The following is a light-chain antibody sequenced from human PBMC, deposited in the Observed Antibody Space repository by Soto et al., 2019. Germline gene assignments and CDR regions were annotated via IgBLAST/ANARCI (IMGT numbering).Light chain of an antibody. CDR1: QNINNF. J-gene: IGKJ4*01. CDR2: DTS. CDR3: QQRTTWLLT. Sequence: EILLTQSPATLSLSLGETATLSCRASQNINNFLAWYQQKPGQAPRLLIYDTSNRATGIPARFIGSGSGTDFTLTISSLEPDDFAVYYCQQRTTWLLTFGGGTKVEIK. V-gene: IGKV3-11*01.